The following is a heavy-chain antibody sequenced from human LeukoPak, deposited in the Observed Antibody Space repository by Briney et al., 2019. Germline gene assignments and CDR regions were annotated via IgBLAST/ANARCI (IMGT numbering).Heavy chain of an antibody. CDR1: GYTFTSYG. J-gene: IGHJ6*04. CDR2: ISAYNGNT. Sequence: ASVKVSCKASGYTFTSYGISWVRQAPGQGLGWMGWISAYNGNTNYAQKLQGRVTMTTDTSTSTAYMELRSLRSDDTAVYYCARDWPSYDILTGYPYGMDVWGKGTTVTVSS. D-gene: IGHD3-9*01. V-gene: IGHV1-18*04. CDR3: ARDWPSYDILTGYPYGMDV.